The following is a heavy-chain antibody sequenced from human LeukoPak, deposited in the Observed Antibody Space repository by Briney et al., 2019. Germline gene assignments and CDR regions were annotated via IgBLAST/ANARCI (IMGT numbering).Heavy chain of an antibody. J-gene: IGHJ4*02. V-gene: IGHV4-59*08. CDR3: ARLHCGDKPGVDY. CDR1: GGSISSYY. D-gene: IGHD4-17*01. CDR2: IYYSGST. Sequence: SETLSLTCTVSGGSISSYYWSWIRQPPGKGLEWIGYIYYSGSTNYNPSLKSRVTISVDTSKNQFSLKLSSVTAADTAVYYCARLHCGDKPGVDYWGQGTLVTVSS.